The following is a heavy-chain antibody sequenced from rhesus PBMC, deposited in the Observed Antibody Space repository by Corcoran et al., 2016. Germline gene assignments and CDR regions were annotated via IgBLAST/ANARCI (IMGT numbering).Heavy chain of an antibody. CDR3: RDSSGYNSLDV. D-gene: IGHD6-31*01. CDR2: IGGSTGIT. V-gene: IGHV4-165*01. J-gene: IGHJ5-2*02. CDR1: GGSLSGFY. Sequence: QVQLQESGPGLVKPSETLSLTCTVYGGSLSGFYWHWIRQPPGEGLDWIGYIGGSTGITSYSPSLKSRVTISRDTSKNQFSLKLSSVTAADTAVYYCRDSSGYNSLDVWGRGVLVTVSS.